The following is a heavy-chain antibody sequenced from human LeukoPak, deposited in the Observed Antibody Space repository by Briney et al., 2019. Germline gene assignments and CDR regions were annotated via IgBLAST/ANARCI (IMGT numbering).Heavy chain of an antibody. CDR2: IYHSGST. Sequence: SETLSLTCAVCGGSICSSNWWSWVRQPPGKGMEWIGEIYHSGSTNYNPSLKSRVTISVDKSKNQFSLKLSSVTAADTAVYYCASTPQDYGSGSYYDWGQGTLVTVSS. CDR3: ASTPQDYGSGSYYD. V-gene: IGHV4-4*02. J-gene: IGHJ4*02. CDR1: GGSICSSNW. D-gene: IGHD3-10*01.